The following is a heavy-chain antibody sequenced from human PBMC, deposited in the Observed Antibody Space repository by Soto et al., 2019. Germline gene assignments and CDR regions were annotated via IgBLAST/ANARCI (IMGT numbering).Heavy chain of an antibody. V-gene: IGHV4-59*12. Sequence: SETLSLTCTVSGGSITNSYLSWIRQPPGKGLEWIGYIYYSGSTNYNPSLKSRVTISEDTSQNQFSLKLTSVTAADTAVYYCAREPDAWGQGTLVTVSS. D-gene: IGHD2-8*01. J-gene: IGHJ4*02. CDR2: IYYSGST. CDR3: AREPDA. CDR1: GGSITNSY.